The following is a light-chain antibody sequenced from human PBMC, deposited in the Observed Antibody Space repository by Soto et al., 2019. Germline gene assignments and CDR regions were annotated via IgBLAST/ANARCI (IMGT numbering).Light chain of an antibody. V-gene: IGKV1-39*01. CDR3: QQSYNTACT. J-gene: IGKJ1*01. CDR2: ATA. Sequence: DIQMTQSPSSLSASVGDRVTITCRASQSISSYLNWYQQKPGKAPKLLIYATASLQSGVPSRFSGSRSGTDFNLTISSLRPEDIATYYCQQSYNTACTFGQGTKGEIK. CDR1: QSISSY.